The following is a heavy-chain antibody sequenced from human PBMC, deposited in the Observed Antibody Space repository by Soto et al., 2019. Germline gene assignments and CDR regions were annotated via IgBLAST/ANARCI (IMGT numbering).Heavy chain of an antibody. D-gene: IGHD5-12*01. Sequence: PGGSLRLSCAASGFTFSSYAMHWVRQAPGKGLEWVAVISYDGSNKYYADSVKGRFTISRDNSKNTLYLQMNSLRAEDTAVYYCARVGGYDHTDYYYYYGMDVWGQGTTVTVSS. CDR2: ISYDGSNK. V-gene: IGHV3-30-3*01. CDR1: GFTFSSYA. J-gene: IGHJ6*02. CDR3: ARVGGYDHTDYYYYYGMDV.